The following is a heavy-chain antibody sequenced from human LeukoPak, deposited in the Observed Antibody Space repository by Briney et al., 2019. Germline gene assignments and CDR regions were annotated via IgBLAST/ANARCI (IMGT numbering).Heavy chain of an antibody. CDR2: IGTGGDT. CDR1: GFTFSNYD. CDR3: ARAARFYGSSGAHAFDI. V-gene: IGHV3-13*01. D-gene: IGHD3-22*01. J-gene: IGHJ3*02. Sequence: GGSLRLACVASGFTFSNYDMHWVRQGTGKSLEWVSGIGTGGDTHYPDSVKGRFTISRENAKNSLYLQMNSLRVGDTAMYYCARAARFYGSSGAHAFDIWGQGTMVTVS.